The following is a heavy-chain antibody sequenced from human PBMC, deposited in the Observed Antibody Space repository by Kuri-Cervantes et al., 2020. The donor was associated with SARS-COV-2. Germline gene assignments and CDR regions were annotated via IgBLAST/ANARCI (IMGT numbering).Heavy chain of an antibody. Sequence: GSLRLSCAVYGGSFSGYYWSWIRQPPGKGLEWIGSIYHSGSTYYNPSLKSRVTISVDTSKNQFSLKLSSVTAADTAVYYCARATPGLVVVPAAIPNWGQGTLVTVSS. CDR3: ARATPGLVVVPAAIPN. D-gene: IGHD2-2*01. J-gene: IGHJ4*02. V-gene: IGHV4-34*01. CDR2: IYHSGST. CDR1: GGSFSGYY.